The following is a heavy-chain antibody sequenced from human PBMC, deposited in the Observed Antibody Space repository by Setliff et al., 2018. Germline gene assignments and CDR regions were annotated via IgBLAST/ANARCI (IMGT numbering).Heavy chain of an antibody. Sequence: GESLKISCAASGFTHAMHWARQAPGKGLDWVAMIWSDGNTTYYADSVKGRFTVSRDNSKNTLYLQMNSLRAEDTAVYYCARGEGTIVVVVAATLFDYWGQGTLVTVSS. CDR1: GFTHA. J-gene: IGHJ4*02. D-gene: IGHD2-15*01. CDR2: IWSDGNTT. CDR3: ARGEGTIVVVVAATLFDY. V-gene: IGHV3-33*08.